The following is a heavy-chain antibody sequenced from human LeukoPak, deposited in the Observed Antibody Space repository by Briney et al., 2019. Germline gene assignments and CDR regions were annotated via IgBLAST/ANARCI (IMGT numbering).Heavy chain of an antibody. CDR3: ARDRWDRPSPDFYYFGMDI. D-gene: IGHD1-26*01. J-gene: IGHJ6*02. CDR1: GFTFSSYS. V-gene: IGHV3-21*06. Sequence: GGSLRLSCAASGFTFSSYSMNWVRQAPGKGLEWVSSISSSSSYIYYADSVKGRLTISRDNANNTLFLEMKSLRAEDTAVYYCARDRWDRPSPDFYYFGMDIWGQGTTVTVSS. CDR2: ISSSSSYI.